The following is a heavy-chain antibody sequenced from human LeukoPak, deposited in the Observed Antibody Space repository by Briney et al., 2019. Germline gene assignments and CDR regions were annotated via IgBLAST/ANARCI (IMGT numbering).Heavy chain of an antibody. J-gene: IGHJ4*02. CDR1: GYTFTGYY. D-gene: IGHD6-19*01. CDR3: SIAVAGTCADY. V-gene: IGHV1-2*02. CDR2: INPNSGGT. Sequence: ASVKVSCKASGYTFTGYYMHWVRQAPGQGLEWMGWINPNSGGTNYAQKFQGRVTMTRDTSISTAFMELSRLRSDDTAVYYCSIAVAGTCADYWGQGTLVTVSS.